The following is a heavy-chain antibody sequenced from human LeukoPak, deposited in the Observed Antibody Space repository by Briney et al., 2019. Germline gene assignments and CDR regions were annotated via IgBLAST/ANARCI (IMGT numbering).Heavy chain of an antibody. CDR1: GGSISSSSYY. J-gene: IGHJ5*02. CDR3: ASHATTVRQINWFDP. Sequence: SETLSLTCTVSGGSISSSSYYWGWIRQPPGKGLEWIGSIYYSGNTYYNPSLKSRVTISVDTSKNQFSLKLSSVTAADTAVYYCASHATTVRQINWFDPWGQGTLVTVSS. CDR2: IYYSGNT. V-gene: IGHV4-39*01. D-gene: IGHD4-11*01.